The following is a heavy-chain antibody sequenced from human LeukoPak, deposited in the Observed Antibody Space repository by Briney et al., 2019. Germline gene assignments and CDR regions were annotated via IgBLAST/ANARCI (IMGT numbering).Heavy chain of an antibody. CDR1: GYTFTSYY. CDR3: ARLREYCTNGVCYLYYGMDV. D-gene: IGHD2-8*01. CDR2: INPSGGST. Sequence: ASVKVSCKASGYTFTSYYMHWVRQAPGQGLEWMGIINPSGGSTSYAQKFQGRVTMTRDTSISTAYMELSRLRSDDTAVYYCARLREYCTNGVCYLYYGMDVWGQGTTVTVSS. V-gene: IGHV1-46*01. J-gene: IGHJ6*02.